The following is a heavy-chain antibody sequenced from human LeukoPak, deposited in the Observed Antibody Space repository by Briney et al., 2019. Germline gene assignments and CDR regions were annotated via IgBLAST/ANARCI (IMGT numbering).Heavy chain of an antibody. Sequence: ASVKVSCKASGYTFTGYYMHWVRQAPGQGLEWMGWINPNSGGTNYAQKFQGRVTMTEDTSTDTAYMELSSLRSEDTAVYYCATLTWLVAGAFDIWGQGTMVTVSS. D-gene: IGHD6-19*01. CDR2: INPNSGGT. V-gene: IGHV1-2*02. CDR3: ATLTWLVAGAFDI. J-gene: IGHJ3*02. CDR1: GYTFTGYY.